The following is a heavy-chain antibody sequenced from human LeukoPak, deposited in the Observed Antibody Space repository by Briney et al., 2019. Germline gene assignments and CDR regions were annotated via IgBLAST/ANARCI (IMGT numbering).Heavy chain of an antibody. D-gene: IGHD3/OR15-3a*01. CDR1: GFTFKNHW. J-gene: IGHJ4*02. Sequence: GGSLRLSCVGSGFTFKNHWMVWVRQAPGKGLEWVANMKQDGSAQYYGDSVRGRFTISRDNAKNSLYLQMNSLRAADTAVYYCARDADWASDYWGQGTLVTVSS. CDR2: MKQDGSAQ. CDR3: ARDADWASDY. V-gene: IGHV3-7*01.